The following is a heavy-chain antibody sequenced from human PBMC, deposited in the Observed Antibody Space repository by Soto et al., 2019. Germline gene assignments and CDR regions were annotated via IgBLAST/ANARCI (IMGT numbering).Heavy chain of an antibody. D-gene: IGHD2-2*01. V-gene: IGHV3-30-3*01. J-gene: IGHJ6*02. CDR3: DNIVVVPAFLPLDV. CDR2: ISYEGSNK. CDR1: GFTFSSYA. Sequence: LRLSCAASGFTFSSYAMHWVRQAPGKGLEWVAVISYEGSNKYYADSVKGRFTISRDNSKNTLYLQMNSLRAEDTAVYYCDNIVVVPAFLPLDVWGQGTTVTVSS.